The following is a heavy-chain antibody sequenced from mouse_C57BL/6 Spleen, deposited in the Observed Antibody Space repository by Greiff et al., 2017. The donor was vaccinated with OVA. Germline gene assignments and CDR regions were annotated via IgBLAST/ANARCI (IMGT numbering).Heavy chain of an antibody. CDR3: ARQSGQLRLYFDY. CDR2: ISSGGSYT. CDR1: GFTFSSYG. V-gene: IGHV5-6*01. Sequence: EVHLVESGGDLVKPGGSLKLSCAASGFTFSSYGMSWVRPTPDKRLEWVATISSGGSYTYYPDSVKGRFTISRDNAKNTLYLQMSSLKSEDTAMYYCARQSGQLRLYFDYWGQGTTLTVSS. J-gene: IGHJ2*01. D-gene: IGHD3-2*02.